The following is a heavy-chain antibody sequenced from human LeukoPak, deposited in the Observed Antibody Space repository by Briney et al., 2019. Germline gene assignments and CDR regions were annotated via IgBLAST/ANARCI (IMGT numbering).Heavy chain of an antibody. J-gene: IGHJ4*02. V-gene: IGHV3-30*04. CDR1: GFTFRSFA. CDR3: AKPHFDY. Sequence: GGSLRLSCAASGFTFRSFAMHWVRQAPGKGLQWVAIISHDGSNKYYADSVKGRFTISRDNSKNTLYLQMNSLRAEDTAVYYCAKPHFDYWGQGTLVTVSS. CDR2: ISHDGSNK.